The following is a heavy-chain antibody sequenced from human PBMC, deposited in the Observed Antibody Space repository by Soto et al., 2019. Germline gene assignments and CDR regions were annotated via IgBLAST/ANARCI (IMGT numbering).Heavy chain of an antibody. D-gene: IGHD6-13*01. J-gene: IGHJ4*02. CDR2: IYYTGST. Sequence: SETLSLTCTVSGDSINNYYWSWIRQPPGKRLEWIGYIYYTGSTTYNPSLESRVTMSVDTSKNQFSLKLSSVNAADTADYYCAKYRRTEAEGFTLDYWGRGTLVTVSS. CDR1: GDSINNYY. V-gene: IGHV4-59*01. CDR3: AKYRRTEAEGFTLDY.